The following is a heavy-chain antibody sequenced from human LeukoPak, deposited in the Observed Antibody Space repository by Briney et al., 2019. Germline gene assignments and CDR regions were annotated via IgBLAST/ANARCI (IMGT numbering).Heavy chain of an antibody. CDR1: GFTFGNYW. CDR3: ARDGSRGYSYGYSDS. J-gene: IGHJ4*02. D-gene: IGHD5-18*01. Sequence: GGSLRLSCAASGFTFGNYWMNWVRQTPGKGLEWVAIIKKDGSEKYYVDSVKGRFTISRDNAKNSLYLQMNSLRAEDTAVYYCARDGSRGYSYGYSDSWGQGTLVTVSS. CDR2: IKKDGSEK. V-gene: IGHV3-7*01.